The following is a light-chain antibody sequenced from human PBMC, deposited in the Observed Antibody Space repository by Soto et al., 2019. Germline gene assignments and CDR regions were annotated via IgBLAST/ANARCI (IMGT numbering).Light chain of an antibody. V-gene: IGKV3-20*01. Sequence: EIVLTQSPGTLSLSPGESATLSCRASQSVRRYLAWYQQKPGQAPRRLIYGASSRATGIPDRFSGSGSGTEFTLTINGLEPGDIAVYYCQQYDNSPWTFGQGTKVEIK. CDR3: QQYDNSPWT. CDR1: QSVRRY. J-gene: IGKJ1*01. CDR2: GAS.